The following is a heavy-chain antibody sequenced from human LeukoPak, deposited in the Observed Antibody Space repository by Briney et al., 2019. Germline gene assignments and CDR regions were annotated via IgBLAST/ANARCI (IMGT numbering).Heavy chain of an antibody. J-gene: IGHJ4*02. CDR1: GGSLSGYY. CDR2: INHSGST. V-gene: IGHV4-34*01. D-gene: IGHD3-22*01. CDR3: ARLRRNYYDSSGYSYYFDY. Sequence: SATLSLTCAVYGGSLSGYYWSWIRQPPGKGLEWIGEINHSGSTNYNPSLKSRVTISVDTSKNQFSLKLSSVTAADTAVYYCARLRRNYYDSSGYSYYFDYWGQGTLVTVSS.